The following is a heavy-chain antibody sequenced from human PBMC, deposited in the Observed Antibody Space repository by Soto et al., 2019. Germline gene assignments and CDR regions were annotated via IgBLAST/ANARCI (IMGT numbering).Heavy chain of an antibody. D-gene: IGHD2-21*01. CDR2: FMTMSGIA. Sequence: VQLVQSGAELKKPGSSVKVSCEVSGGIFNTYAISWARQAPGQGLDWMGGFMTMSGIANSAQKFQDRLTIPADELTSTVYLELTGLRSDDTAVYYWEPGEDTVVLNAWGAFDLGVQGPMVTVSS. J-gene: IGHJ3*01. CDR3: EPGEDTVVLNAWGAFDL. V-gene: IGHV1-69*12. CDR1: GGIFNTYA.